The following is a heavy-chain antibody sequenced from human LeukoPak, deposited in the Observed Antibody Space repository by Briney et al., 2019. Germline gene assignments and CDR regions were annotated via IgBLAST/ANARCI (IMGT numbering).Heavy chain of an antibody. Sequence: GASVKVSCKASGYTFTGYYMHWVRQAPGQGLEWMGWINPNSGGTNYAQKFQGRVTMTRDTSISTAYMELSRLRSDDTAVYYCARDLYYYGSGSYYPGGYYYYYMDVWGKGTTVTVSS. CDR1: GYTFTGYY. CDR2: INPNSGGT. V-gene: IGHV1-2*02. D-gene: IGHD3-10*01. J-gene: IGHJ6*03. CDR3: ARDLYYYGSGSYYPGGYYYYYMDV.